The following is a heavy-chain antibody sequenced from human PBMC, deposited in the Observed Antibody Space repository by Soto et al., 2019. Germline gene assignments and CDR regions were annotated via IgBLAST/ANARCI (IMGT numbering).Heavy chain of an antibody. CDR1: GGSFRGYY. V-gene: IGHV4-34*01. J-gene: IGHJ6*02. Sequence: QVQLQQWGAGPLKPSETLSLTCAVYGGSFRGYYWSWIRQPPGKGLEWIGEINHRGSTNYNPSVKSRVTISVDTSKNQFSLKLNSVTAADTAVYYCARGSRVKIPAASGRDYYYHGLDVWGQGTAVTVSS. D-gene: IGHD6-25*01. CDR3: ARGSRVKIPAASGRDYYYHGLDV. CDR2: INHRGST.